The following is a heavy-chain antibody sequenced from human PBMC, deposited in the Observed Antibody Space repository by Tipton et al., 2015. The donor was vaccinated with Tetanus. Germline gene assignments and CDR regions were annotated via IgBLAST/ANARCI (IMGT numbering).Heavy chain of an antibody. CDR2: ISAYNGNT. Sequence: QVQLVQSGAEVKKPGASVKVSCKASGYTSTSYGISWVRQAPGQGLEWMGWISAYNGNTNYAQKLQGRVTMTTDTSTSTAYMELRSLRSDDTAVYYCARGALRVSTVPSLPPYYYGMDVWGQGTTVTVSS. V-gene: IGHV1-18*01. CDR3: ARGALRVSTVPSLPPYYYGMDV. D-gene: IGHD4-11*01. J-gene: IGHJ6*02. CDR1: GYTSTSYG.